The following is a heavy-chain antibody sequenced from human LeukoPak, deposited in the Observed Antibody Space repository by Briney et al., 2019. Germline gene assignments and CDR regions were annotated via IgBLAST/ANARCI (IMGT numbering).Heavy chain of an antibody. J-gene: IGHJ1*01. CDR2: INTNTGNP. CDR3: ARGPYCGGDCYDFQH. D-gene: IGHD2-21*02. V-gene: IGHV7-4-1*02. Sequence: ASVQVSCKASGYTFTSYAMNWVRQAPGQGLEWMGWINTNTGNPTYAQGFTGRFVFSLDTSVSTAYLQISSLKAEDTAVYYCARGPYCGGDCYDFQHWGQGTLVTVSS. CDR1: GYTFTSYA.